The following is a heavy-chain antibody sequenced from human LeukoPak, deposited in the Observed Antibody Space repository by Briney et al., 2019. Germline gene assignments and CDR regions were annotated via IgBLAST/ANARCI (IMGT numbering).Heavy chain of an antibody. CDR2: IYTSGST. Sequence: SETLSLTCTVSGGSISSYYWSWIRQPAGKGLEWIGRIYTSGSTNYNPSLKSRVTMSVDTSKNQFSLKLSSVTAADTAVYYCARTTSGLVPAAIRDNWFDPWGQGTLVTVSS. CDR3: ARTTSGLVPAAIRDNWFDP. V-gene: IGHV4-4*07. J-gene: IGHJ5*02. D-gene: IGHD2-2*02. CDR1: GGSISSYY.